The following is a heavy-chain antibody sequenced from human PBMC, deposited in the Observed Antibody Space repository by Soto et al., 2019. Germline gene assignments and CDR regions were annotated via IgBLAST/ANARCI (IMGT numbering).Heavy chain of an antibody. CDR3: ARDRSVGYSGSGSHYFDY. Sequence: GGSLRLSCAASGLTFSTYTMNWVRQAPGKGLEWVSSISSTSAYIYYADSVKGRFTISRDNAKNSLYLQMTSLRAEDTAVYYCARDRSVGYSGSGSHYFDYWGQGTLVTVAS. V-gene: IGHV3-21*01. J-gene: IGHJ4*02. CDR2: ISSTSAYI. CDR1: GLTFSTYT. D-gene: IGHD3-10*01.